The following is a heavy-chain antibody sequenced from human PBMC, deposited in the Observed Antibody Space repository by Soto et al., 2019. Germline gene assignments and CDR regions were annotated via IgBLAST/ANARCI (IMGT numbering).Heavy chain of an antibody. Sequence: QVQLVESGGGVVQPGRSLRLSCAASGFTFSSYGMHWVRQAPGKGLEWVAVISYDGSNKYYADSVKGRFTISRDNSKNTLYLQMNNLRAEDTAVYYCAKEGYYGSGSPIDYWGQGTLVTVSS. J-gene: IGHJ4*02. CDR3: AKEGYYGSGSPIDY. D-gene: IGHD3-10*01. CDR2: ISYDGSNK. CDR1: GFTFSSYG. V-gene: IGHV3-30*18.